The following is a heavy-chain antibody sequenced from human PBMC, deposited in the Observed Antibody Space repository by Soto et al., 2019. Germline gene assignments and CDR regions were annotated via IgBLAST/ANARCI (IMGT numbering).Heavy chain of an antibody. CDR3: AKKPPSSTQVWASGLDV. J-gene: IGHJ6*02. CDR1: GFSVTTNY. V-gene: IGHV3-53*02. D-gene: IGHD1-26*01. CDR2: TFTGGST. Sequence: EVQLVETGGGLIQPGGSLRLSCLASGFSVTTNYIIWVRQPPGKGLEWVSTTFTGGSTHYADSVKGRFSISRDNSKCTVSLQMNNLRVEDTAVYYCAKKPPSSTQVWASGLDVWGQGTTVGVSS.